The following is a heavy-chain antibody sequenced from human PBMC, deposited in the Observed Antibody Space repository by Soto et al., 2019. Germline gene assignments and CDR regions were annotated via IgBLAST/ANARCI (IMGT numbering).Heavy chain of an antibody. D-gene: IGHD3-16*01. CDR3: ARWSYHDY. CDR2: ISGSDGKT. V-gene: IGHV3-23*01. CDR1: GFSFGSYA. J-gene: IGHJ1*01. Sequence: GGSLRLSCTACGFSFGSYALSWVRQAPGKGLEWVSTISGSDGKTFCADSVKGRFSISRDTSQSTLYLQMNSLRADDTAMYYCARWSYHDYRGQVTRVTIS.